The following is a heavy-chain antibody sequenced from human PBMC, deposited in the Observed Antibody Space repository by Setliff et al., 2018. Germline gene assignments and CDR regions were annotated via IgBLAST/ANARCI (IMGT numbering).Heavy chain of an antibody. CDR3: ARDPGYSSSSAAFDI. CDR2: IIPILGIA. CDR1: GGTFSSYA. J-gene: IGHJ3*02. Sequence: GASVKVSCKASGGTFSSYAISWVRQAPGQGLEWMGGIIPILGIANYAQKFQGRVTITADKSTSTAYMELSSLRSEDTAVYYCARDPGYSSSSAAFDIWGQGTMVTVSS. V-gene: IGHV1-69*10. D-gene: IGHD6-6*01.